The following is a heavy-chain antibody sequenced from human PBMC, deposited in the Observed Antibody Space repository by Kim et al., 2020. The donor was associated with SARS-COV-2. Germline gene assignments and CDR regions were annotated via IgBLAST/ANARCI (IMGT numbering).Heavy chain of an antibody. D-gene: IGHD3-10*01. CDR3: ATSPPPLSVRGDPAYPFTYYYYGMDV. CDR1: GYTLTELS. J-gene: IGHJ6*02. CDR2: FDPEDGET. V-gene: IGHV1-24*01. Sequence: ASVKVSCKVSGYTLTELSMHWVRQAPGKGLEWMGGFDPEDGETIYAQKFQGRVTMTEDTSTDTAYMELSSLRSEDTAVYYCATSPPPLSVRGDPAYPFTYYYYGMDVWGQGTTVTVSS.